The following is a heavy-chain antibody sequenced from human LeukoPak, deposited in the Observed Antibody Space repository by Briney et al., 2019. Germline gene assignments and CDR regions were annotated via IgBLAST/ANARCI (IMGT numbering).Heavy chain of an antibody. CDR3: ARDRPSGGYCSGGSCSFDY. CDR1: GGTFSSYA. V-gene: IGHV1-69*05. CDR2: IIPIFGAA. Sequence: SVKVSCKASGGTFSSYAISWVRQAPGQGLEWMGRIIPIFGAANYAQKFQGRVTITTDESTSTAYMELSSLRSEDTAVYYCARDRPSGGYCSGGSCSFDYWGQGTLVTVSS. J-gene: IGHJ4*02. D-gene: IGHD2-15*01.